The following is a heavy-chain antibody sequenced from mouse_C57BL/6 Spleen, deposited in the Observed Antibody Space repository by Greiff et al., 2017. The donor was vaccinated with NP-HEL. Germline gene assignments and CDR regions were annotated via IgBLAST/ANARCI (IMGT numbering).Heavy chain of an antibody. J-gene: IGHJ4*01. CDR3: SRGIYYEYYAMDY. CDR1: GYTFTSYW. Sequence: QVQLQQPGAELVKPGASVKMSCKASGYTFTSYWITWVKQRPGQGLEWIGDIYPGSGSTNYNEKFKSKATLTVDTSSSTAYMQLSSLTSEDSAVYYCSRGIYYEYYAMDYWGQGTSVTVSS. CDR2: IYPGSGST. D-gene: IGHD2-4*01. V-gene: IGHV1-55*01.